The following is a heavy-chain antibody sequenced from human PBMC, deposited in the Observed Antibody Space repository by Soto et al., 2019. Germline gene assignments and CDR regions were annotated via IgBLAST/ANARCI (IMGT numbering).Heavy chain of an antibody. CDR1: GFTFSSYN. CDR2: ISTSSTYI. J-gene: IGHJ3*02. D-gene: IGHD5-18*01. CDR3: ARGQGFSYGSSALDI. Sequence: EVQLVESGVGLVKPGGSLRLSCVGSGFTFSSYNINWVRQAPGKGLEWVSSISTSSTYIFYTDSVKARFTISRDNAKNSLYLQMNSLRGEDTAVYFCARGQGFSYGSSALDIWCLGTMVTVSS. V-gene: IGHV3-21*01.